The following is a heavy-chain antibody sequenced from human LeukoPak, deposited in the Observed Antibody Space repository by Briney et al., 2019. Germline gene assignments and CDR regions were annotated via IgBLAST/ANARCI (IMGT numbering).Heavy chain of an antibody. J-gene: IGHJ4*02. CDR1: GFSFSDSA. CDR3: TRWSLGGSYDFDY. D-gene: IGHD1-26*01. V-gene: IGHV3-73*01. Sequence: PGGSLRLSCVASGFSFSDSAMHWVRQASGKGLECVGRIKNKANNYATAYAASVKGRFTISRDDSKNTAYLQMSSLKNEDTAVYYCTRWSLGGSYDFDYWGQGTLVTVSS. CDR2: IKNKANNYAT.